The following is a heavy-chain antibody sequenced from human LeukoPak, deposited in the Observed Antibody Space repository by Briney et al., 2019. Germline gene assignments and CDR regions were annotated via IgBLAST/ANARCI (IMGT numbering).Heavy chain of an antibody. CDR3: VRVSDAYDYFLDY. D-gene: IGHD5-12*01. Sequence: GGSLRLSCEASGFSFSSYSMSWVRQAPGKGLEWVSSVSTSSRFIFYADSVQGRFTISRDNAKDSLFLQMNSLRAEDTAVYYCVRVSDAYDYFLDYWGQGTLVTVSS. CDR1: GFSFSSYS. J-gene: IGHJ4*02. CDR2: VSTSSRFI. V-gene: IGHV3-21*01.